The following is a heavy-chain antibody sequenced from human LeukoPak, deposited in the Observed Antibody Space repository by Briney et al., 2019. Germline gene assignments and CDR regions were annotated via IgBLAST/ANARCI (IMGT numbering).Heavy chain of an antibody. J-gene: IGHJ4*02. CDR2: FDPEDGET. D-gene: IGHD6-19*01. CDR3: ATPGGWCRMYYFDY. V-gene: IGHV1-24*01. Sequence: ASVKVSCKVSGYTLTELSMHWGRQAHGKGNEWKGGFDPEDGETIYAQKFQGRVTMTEDTSTDTAYMELSSLRSEDTAVYYCATPGGWCRMYYFDYWGQGTLVTVSS. CDR1: GYTLTELS.